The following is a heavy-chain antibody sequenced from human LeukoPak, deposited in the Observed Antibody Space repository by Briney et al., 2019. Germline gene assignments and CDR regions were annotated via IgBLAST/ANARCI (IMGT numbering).Heavy chain of an antibody. CDR2: ISGSGGST. CDR1: GFTFSSYA. CDR3: AKVGYPGNDY. D-gene: IGHD2-2*01. V-gene: IGHV3-23*01. J-gene: IGHJ4*02. Sequence: GGSLRLSCAASGFTFSSYAMSWVREAPGKGLEWVSAISGSGGSTSYADSVKGRFTISRDNSKNTLYLQMNSLRADDTAVYYCAKVGYPGNDYWGQGTLVTVSS.